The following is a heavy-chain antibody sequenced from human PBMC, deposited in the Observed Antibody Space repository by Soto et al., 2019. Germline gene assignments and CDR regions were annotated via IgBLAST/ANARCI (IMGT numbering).Heavy chain of an antibody. J-gene: IGHJ5*02. D-gene: IGHD3-22*01. V-gene: IGHV4-39*01. CDR1: GGSVSTSSYF. CDR3: ARSRTNYYDGTGYWS. Sequence: SETLSLTCSVSGGSVSTSSYFWGWIRQPPGKGLEWIGTIYYSGRNYYNPSLNSRVSISVDTSKNLILMKLTSVTAADTAVYYCARSRTNYYDGTGYWSWGQGTLVT. CDR2: IYYSGRN.